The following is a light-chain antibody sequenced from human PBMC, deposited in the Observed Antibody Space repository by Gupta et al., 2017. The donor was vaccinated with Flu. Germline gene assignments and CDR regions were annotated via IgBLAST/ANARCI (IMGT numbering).Light chain of an antibody. V-gene: IGKV4-1*01. CDR1: QSVLYSSNNKNY. J-gene: IGKJ3*01. CDR2: WAS. Sequence: NCKSSQSVLYSSNNKNYLAWYQQKPGQPPKLLIYWASTRESGVPDRFSGSGSGTDFTLTISSLQAEDVAVYYCQQYYSTPPAFGPGTKVDIK. CDR3: QQYYSTPPA.